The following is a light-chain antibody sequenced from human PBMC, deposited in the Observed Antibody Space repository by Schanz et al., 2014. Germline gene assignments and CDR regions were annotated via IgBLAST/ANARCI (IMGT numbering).Light chain of an antibody. CDR2: DVS. V-gene: IGLV2-11*01. CDR3: CSYAGKYTWV. CDR1: SSDVGSHNY. Sequence: QSVLTQPRSVSGSPGQSVTISCAGTSSDVGSHNYVSWYQQHPGKAPKLIIYDVSVRPSGVPDRFSGSKSVNTASLTISGLQAEDEADYYCCSYAGKYTWVFGGGTKL. J-gene: IGLJ3*02.